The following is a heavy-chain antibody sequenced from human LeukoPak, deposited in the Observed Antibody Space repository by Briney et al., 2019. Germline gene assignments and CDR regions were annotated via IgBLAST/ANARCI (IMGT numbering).Heavy chain of an antibody. CDR2: IRSKAYGGTT. V-gene: IGHV3-49*04. CDR3: TRYIRGVLSTFDY. D-gene: IGHD3-10*01. J-gene: IGHJ4*02. CDR1: GFTFGDYA. Sequence: PGGSLRLSCTASGFTFGDYAMSWVRQAPGKGLEWVGFIRSKAYGGTTEYAASVKGRFTISRDDSKSIAYLQMNSLKTEDTAVYYCTRYIRGVLSTFDYWGQGTLVTVSS.